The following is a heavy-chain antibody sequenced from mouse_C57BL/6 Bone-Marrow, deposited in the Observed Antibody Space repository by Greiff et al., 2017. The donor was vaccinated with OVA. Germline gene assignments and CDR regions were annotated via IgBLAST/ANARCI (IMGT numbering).Heavy chain of an antibody. CDR3: ARRGYDYLYYFDY. D-gene: IGHD2-4*01. CDR2: ISSGGSYT. J-gene: IGHJ2*01. Sequence: EVKLVESGGDLVKPGGSLKLSCAASGFTFSSYGMSWVRQTPDKRLEWVATISSGGSYTYYPDSVKGRFTISRDNAKSTLYLQMSSLKSEDTAMYYCARRGYDYLYYFDYWGQGTTLTVSS. CDR1: GFTFSSYG. V-gene: IGHV5-6*02.